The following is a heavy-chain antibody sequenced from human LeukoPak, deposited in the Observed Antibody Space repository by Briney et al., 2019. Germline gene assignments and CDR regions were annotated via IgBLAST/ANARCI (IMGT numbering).Heavy chain of an antibody. V-gene: IGHV3-21*01. D-gene: IGHD2-15*01. CDR3: ARDHAPRVAATGY. Sequence: PVGFLRLSCAASGFTFSSYSMNWVRQAPGKGLEWVSSISSSSSYIYYADSVKGRFTISRDNAKNSLYLQMNSLRAEDTAVYYCARDHAPRVAATGYWGQGTLVTVSS. J-gene: IGHJ4*02. CDR2: ISSSSSYI. CDR1: GFTFSSYS.